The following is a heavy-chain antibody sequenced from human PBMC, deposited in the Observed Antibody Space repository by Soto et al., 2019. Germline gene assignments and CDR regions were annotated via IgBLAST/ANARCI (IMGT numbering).Heavy chain of an antibody. CDR2: IYYSVST. CDR3: ARVSFSRFDY. Sequence: QVQLQESGPGLVKPSQTLSLTCTVSGGSISSGGYYWSWIRQHPGKGLEWIGYIYYSVSTYYNPSLTSRVTITVDTSTNQFSLKLSSVTAADTAVYYCARVSFSRFDYWGQGTMVTVSS. J-gene: IGHJ4*02. V-gene: IGHV4-31*03. CDR1: GGSISSGGYY.